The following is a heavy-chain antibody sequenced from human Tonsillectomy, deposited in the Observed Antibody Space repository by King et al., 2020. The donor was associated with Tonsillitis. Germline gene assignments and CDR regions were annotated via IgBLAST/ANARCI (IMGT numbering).Heavy chain of an antibody. D-gene: IGHD2-2*01. Sequence: QLVQSGSELKKPGASVKVSCKASGYTFTSYAMNWVRQAPGQGLEWMGWINTNTGNPTYAQGFTGRFVFSLDTSVTTAYLQISSLKAEDTAVYDCAREFKRDCSSTSCHFLYWGQGTLVTVSS. CDR3: AREFKRDCSSTSCHFLY. CDR2: INTNTGNP. V-gene: IGHV7-4-1*02. J-gene: IGHJ4*02. CDR1: GYTFTSYA.